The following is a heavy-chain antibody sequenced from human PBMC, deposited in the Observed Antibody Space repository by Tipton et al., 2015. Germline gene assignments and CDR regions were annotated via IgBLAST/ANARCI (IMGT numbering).Heavy chain of an antibody. CDR2: IQYSGST. D-gene: IGHD5-24*01. CDR1: SDSISKYY. CDR3: ARDLEHGMDV. V-gene: IGHV4-59*01. J-gene: IGHJ6*02. Sequence: TLSLTCSVSSDSISKYYWSWIRQPPGKELEWIGYIQYSGSTNYNPSLKSRVTISVDTSKNQFSLKLSSVIAADTAVYYCARDLEHGMDVWGQGTTVTVSS.